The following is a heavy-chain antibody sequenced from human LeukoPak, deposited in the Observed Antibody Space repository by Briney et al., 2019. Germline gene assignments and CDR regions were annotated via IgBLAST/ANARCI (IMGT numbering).Heavy chain of an antibody. CDR1: GGTFSSYA. V-gene: IGHV1-69*06. Sequence: EASVKVSCKASGGTFSSYAISWVRQAPGQGLEWMGGIIPIFGTANYAQKFQGRVTITADKSTSTAYMELSSLRFEDTAVYYCAKGSGYYTGALDYWGQGTLVTVSS. CDR2: IIPIFGTA. J-gene: IGHJ4*02. D-gene: IGHD3-22*01. CDR3: AKGSGYYTGALDY.